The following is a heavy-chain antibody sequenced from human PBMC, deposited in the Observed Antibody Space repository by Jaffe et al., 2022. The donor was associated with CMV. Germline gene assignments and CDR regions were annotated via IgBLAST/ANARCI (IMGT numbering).Heavy chain of an antibody. V-gene: IGHV1-69*01. D-gene: IGHD2-2*01. CDR1: GGTFTNYA. Sequence: QVQLVQSGAEVKKPGSSVKVSCKASGGTFTNYAISWVRQAPGQGLECMGGIITVFGTANYAQKFQGRATITADESTSTAYMELRSLRSEDTAVYYCARADCSSTSCYGNYDYYGMDVWGQGTTVTVSS. J-gene: IGHJ6*02. CDR3: ARADCSSTSCYGNYDYYGMDV. CDR2: IITVFGTA.